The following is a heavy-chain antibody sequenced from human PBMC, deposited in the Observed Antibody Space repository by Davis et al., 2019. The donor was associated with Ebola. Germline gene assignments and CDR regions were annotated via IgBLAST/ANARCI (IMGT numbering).Heavy chain of an antibody. D-gene: IGHD3-10*01. CDR2: ISAYNGNT. V-gene: IGHV1-18*01. CDR3: ARDGALWSLYYYGMDV. Sequence: ASVKVSCKASGYTFTSYAMNWVRQAPGQGLEWMGWISAYNGNTNYAQKLQGRVTMTTDTSTSTAYMELRSLRSDDTAVYYCARDGALWSLYYYGMDVWGKGTTVTVSS. J-gene: IGHJ6*04. CDR1: GYTFTSYA.